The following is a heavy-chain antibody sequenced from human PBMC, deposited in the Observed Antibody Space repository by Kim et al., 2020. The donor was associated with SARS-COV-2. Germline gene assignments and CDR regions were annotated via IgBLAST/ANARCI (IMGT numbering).Heavy chain of an antibody. Sequence: GGSLRLSCAASGFTFSSYSMNWVRQAPGKGLEWVSSISSSSSYIYYADSVKGRFTISRDNAKNSLYLQMNSLRAEDTAVYYCARELTGEGEFDYWGQGTLVTVSS. D-gene: IGHD7-27*01. CDR1: GFTFSSYS. V-gene: IGHV3-21*01. J-gene: IGHJ4*02. CDR3: ARELTGEGEFDY. CDR2: ISSSSSYI.